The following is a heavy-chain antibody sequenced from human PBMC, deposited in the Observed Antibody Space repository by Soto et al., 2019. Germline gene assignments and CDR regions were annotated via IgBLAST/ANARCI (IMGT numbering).Heavy chain of an antibody. CDR2: IWYDGSST. D-gene: IGHD1-1*01. V-gene: IGHV3-33*06. Sequence: PGGSLRLSCAASGFTLSSYGMHWVRQAPGKGLEWVAVIWYDGSSTYYADSVKGRFTISRDNSKNTLYLQMNSLSPEDTAVYYCAKAMGWNDFDYWGQGTLVTVSS. CDR1: GFTLSSYG. CDR3: AKAMGWNDFDY. J-gene: IGHJ4*02.